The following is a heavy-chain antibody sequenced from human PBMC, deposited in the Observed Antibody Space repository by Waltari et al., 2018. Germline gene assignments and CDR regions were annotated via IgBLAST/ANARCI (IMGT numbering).Heavy chain of an antibody. CDR2: ISYAGTT. V-gene: IGHV4-39*01. Sequence: WMRQPPGQGREWIGTISYAGTTYTNPSLRSRLTMSRDTSKNQLSLTLGSTTAADTAVYYCATYIGASVGTAAFDVWGQGTMVTVSS. J-gene: IGHJ3*01. CDR3: ATYIGASVGTAAFDV. D-gene: IGHD5-12*01.